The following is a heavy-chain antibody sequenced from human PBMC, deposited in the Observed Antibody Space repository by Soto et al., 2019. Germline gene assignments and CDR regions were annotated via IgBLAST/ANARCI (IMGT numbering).Heavy chain of an antibody. V-gene: IGHV3-23*01. CDR3: VKNSGWFNT. D-gene: IGHD3-10*01. CDR2: IDGSGGIT. Sequence: AGSLRLACAASGLTVGPTDMSWVRQAPGEGLEWVSTIDGSGGITYYADSVKGRFTISRDNSRNTVYLQMNSLRGDDTALYYCVKNSGWFNTWGQGALVTVSS. CDR1: GLTVGPTD. J-gene: IGHJ5*02.